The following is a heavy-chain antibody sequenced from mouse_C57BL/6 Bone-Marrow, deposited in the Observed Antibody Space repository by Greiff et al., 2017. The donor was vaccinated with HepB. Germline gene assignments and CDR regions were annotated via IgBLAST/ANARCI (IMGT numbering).Heavy chain of an antibody. Sequence: VQLQQPGAELVKPGASVKLSCKASGYTFTSYWMYWVKQRPIQGLEWIGNIYPSDSETHYNQKFKDKATLTVDKSSSTAYMQLSSLTSEDSAVYYCGREMDRRYFEYWGKGTSLTVSS. J-gene: IGHJ2*03. CDR3: GREMDRRYFEY. CDR1: GYTFTSYW. D-gene: IGHD2-14*01. V-gene: IGHV1-52*01. CDR2: IYPSDSET.